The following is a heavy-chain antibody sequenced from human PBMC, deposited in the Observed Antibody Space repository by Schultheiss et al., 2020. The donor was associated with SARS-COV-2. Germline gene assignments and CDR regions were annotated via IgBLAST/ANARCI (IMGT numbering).Heavy chain of an antibody. CDR2: INQDGSEK. CDR3: VRGSNDWYGIDY. V-gene: IGHV3-7*01. Sequence: GGSLRLSCAASGFTVSSNYMTWVRQAPGKGLEWVANINQDGSEKYYVDYVKGRFTISRDNAKNTLYLQLNSLRGEDTAVYYCVRGSNDWYGIDYWGQGTLVTVSS. CDR1: GFTVSSNY. J-gene: IGHJ4*02. D-gene: IGHD6-19*01.